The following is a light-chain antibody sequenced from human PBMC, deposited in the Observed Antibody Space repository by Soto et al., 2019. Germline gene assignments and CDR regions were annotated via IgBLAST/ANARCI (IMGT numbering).Light chain of an antibody. Sequence: DIQMTQSPSTLSTSVGDRITITCRASQSISNWLAWYQQKPGKAPKLLIYKASSLGNGVPSRFGGTGSGTDFTLPITSLQAYDFATHHSKHRLSFGGGTKLEI. J-gene: IGKJ4*01. V-gene: IGKV1-5*03. CDR3: KHRLS. CDR2: KAS. CDR1: QSISNW.